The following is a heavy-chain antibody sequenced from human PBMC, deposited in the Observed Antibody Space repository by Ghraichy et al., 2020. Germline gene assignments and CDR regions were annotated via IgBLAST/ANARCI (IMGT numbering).Heavy chain of an antibody. CDR1: GFTSSGSS. V-gene: IGHV3-73*01. CDR2: IRSKVNSYAT. Sequence: GESLNISCAASGFTSSGSSIHWVRQASGKGLEWVGRIRSKVNSYATTYAASVEGRFTFSRDDLKNTAYLQMHSLKTEDPALYYCTVSMSMDYYGMDVWGQGTTVTVSS. J-gene: IGHJ6*02. CDR3: TVSMSMDYYGMDV.